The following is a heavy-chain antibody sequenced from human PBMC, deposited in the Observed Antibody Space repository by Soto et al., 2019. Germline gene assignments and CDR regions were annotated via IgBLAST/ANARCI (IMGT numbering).Heavy chain of an antibody. CDR1: GFTVSSNY. D-gene: IGHD2-2*01. CDR3: ARDLRIVVPAAMFYYGMDV. V-gene: IGHV3-53*02. CDR2: IYSGGST. Sequence: EVQLVETGGGLIQPGGSLRLSCAASGFTVSSNYMSWVRQAPGKGLEWVSVIYSGGSTYYADSVKGRFTISRDNSKNTQYLQMNSLRAEDTAVYYCARDLRIVVPAAMFYYGMDVWGQGTTVTVSS. J-gene: IGHJ6*02.